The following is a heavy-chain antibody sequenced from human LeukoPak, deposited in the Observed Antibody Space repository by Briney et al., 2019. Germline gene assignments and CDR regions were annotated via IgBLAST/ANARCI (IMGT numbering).Heavy chain of an antibody. Sequence: GGSLRLSCAVSGFIFSSYSMNWVRQAPGKGLEWVSSISTSSIYIYYADSVKGRFTISRDNAKNSLYLQMNSLRAEDTAVYYCAKDFVVVPGNVNYFDYWGQGTLVTVSS. J-gene: IGHJ4*02. V-gene: IGHV3-21*04. D-gene: IGHD2-21*02. CDR2: ISTSSIYI. CDR3: AKDFVVVPGNVNYFDY. CDR1: GFIFSSYS.